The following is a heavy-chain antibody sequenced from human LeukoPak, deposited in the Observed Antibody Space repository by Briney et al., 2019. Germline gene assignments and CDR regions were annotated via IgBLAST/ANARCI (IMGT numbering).Heavy chain of an antibody. V-gene: IGHV5-51*01. Sequence: PGESLKISCKGSGYSFTSYWIGWVRQMPGKGLEWMGIIYPGDSDTRYSPSFQGQVTISADKSISTAYLQWSSLKASDTAMYYCARQGRGIAARPYNWFDPWGQGTLVTVSS. CDR3: ARQGRGIAARPYNWFDP. J-gene: IGHJ5*02. D-gene: IGHD6-6*01. CDR1: GYSFTSYW. CDR2: IYPGDSDT.